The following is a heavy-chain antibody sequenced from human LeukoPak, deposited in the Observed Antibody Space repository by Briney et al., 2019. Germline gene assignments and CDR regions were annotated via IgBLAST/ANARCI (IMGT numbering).Heavy chain of an antibody. J-gene: IGHJ3*02. CDR2: ISSSSSYI. Sequence: GGPLGLPCAASGFTLSSYGMNWAPQAPGKGLEGVSSISSSSSYIYYADSVKGRFTISRDNARNSLYLQMNSLRAEDTAVYYCARDGVVVVTANGAFDIWGQGTMVTVSS. CDR1: GFTLSSYG. D-gene: IGHD2-21*02. V-gene: IGHV3-21*01. CDR3: ARDGVVVVTANGAFDI.